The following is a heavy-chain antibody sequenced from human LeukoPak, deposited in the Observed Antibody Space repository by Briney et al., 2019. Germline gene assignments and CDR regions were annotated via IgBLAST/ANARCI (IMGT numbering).Heavy chain of an antibody. J-gene: IGHJ6*03. D-gene: IGHD3-10*02. CDR2: ISSSGSTI. CDR3: AELGITMIGGV. V-gene: IGHV3-48*03. CDR1: GFTFSSYE. Sequence: PGGSLRLSCAASGFTFSSYEMNWVRQAPGKGLEWVSYISSSGSTIYYADSVKGRFTISRDNAKNSLYLQMNSLRAEETAVYYCAELGITMIGGVWGKGTTVTIS.